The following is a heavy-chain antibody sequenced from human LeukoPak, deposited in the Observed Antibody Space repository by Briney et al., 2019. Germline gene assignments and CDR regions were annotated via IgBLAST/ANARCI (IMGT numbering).Heavy chain of an antibody. CDR3: ARFDTSGYHYFDY. Sequence: AGGSLRLSCAASGFTFSSYGINWVRQAPGKGLEWVSCISTSGTNMYYADSVRGRFTISRDNAKKSLYLHVNSLRAEDTAVYYCARFDTSGYHYFDYWGRGTLVTVSS. CDR2: ISTSGTNM. CDR1: GFTFSSYG. D-gene: IGHD3-22*01. J-gene: IGHJ4*02. V-gene: IGHV3-48*03.